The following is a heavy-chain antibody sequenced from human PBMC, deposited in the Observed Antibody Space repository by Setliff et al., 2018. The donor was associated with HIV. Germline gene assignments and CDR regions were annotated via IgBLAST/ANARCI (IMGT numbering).Heavy chain of an antibody. J-gene: IGHJ4*02. Sequence: ASVKVSCKASGYTFTSYGISWVRQAPGQGLEWMGWISAYNGNTNYAQKLQGRVTMTVDTSTSTAYTELRSLRSDDTAVYYCARNWHSTSPYYFDYWGQGTPVTVSS. CDR3: ARNWHSTSPYYFDY. CDR2: ISAYNGNT. V-gene: IGHV1-18*01. D-gene: IGHD6-13*01. CDR1: GYTFTSYG.